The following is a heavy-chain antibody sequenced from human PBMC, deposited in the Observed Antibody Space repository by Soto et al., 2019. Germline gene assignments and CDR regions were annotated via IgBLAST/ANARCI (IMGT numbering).Heavy chain of an antibody. J-gene: IGHJ6*02. V-gene: IGHV3-53*01. D-gene: IGHD3-10*01. CDR2: IYSGGST. Sequence: PGGSLRLSCAASGFTVSSNYMSWVRQAPGKGLEWVSVIYSGGSTYYADSVKGRFTISRDNSKNTLYLQMNSLRAEDTAVYYCARDPGPPLYYYGSGSYCDYYYYGMDVWGQGTTVTVSS. CDR3: ARDPGPPLYYYGSGSYCDYYYYGMDV. CDR1: GFTVSSNY.